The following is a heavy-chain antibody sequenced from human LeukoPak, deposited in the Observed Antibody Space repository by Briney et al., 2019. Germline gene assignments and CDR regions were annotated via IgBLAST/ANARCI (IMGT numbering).Heavy chain of an antibody. Sequence: GGSLRLSCAASGFTFSSYAMSWVRQAPGKGLEWVSAISGSGGSTYYADSVKGRFTIPRDNSKHTLYLQMNSLRAEDTAVYYCARVVFGSGSPTPPDYWGQGTLVTVSS. J-gene: IGHJ4*02. CDR2: ISGSGGST. V-gene: IGHV3-23*01. D-gene: IGHD3-10*01. CDR3: ARVVFGSGSPTPPDY. CDR1: GFTFSSYA.